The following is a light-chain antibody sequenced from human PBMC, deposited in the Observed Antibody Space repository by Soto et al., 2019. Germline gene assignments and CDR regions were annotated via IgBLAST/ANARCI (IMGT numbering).Light chain of an antibody. Sequence: VLTPPPSVSGAPGQRVVISCTGSSSNIGSTYDVHWYQQLPGTVPKLLIYGNSRRPSGVPDRFSGSKSGASASLVITGLQAEDEADYYCLSYDGSLSAWVFGTGTKVTVL. CDR1: SSNIGSTYD. CDR3: LSYDGSLSAWV. J-gene: IGLJ1*01. V-gene: IGLV1-40*01. CDR2: GNS.